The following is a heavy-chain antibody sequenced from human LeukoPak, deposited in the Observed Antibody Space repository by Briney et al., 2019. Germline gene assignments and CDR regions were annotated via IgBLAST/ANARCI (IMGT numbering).Heavy chain of an antibody. CDR3: ARARKVGATYYYYMDV. V-gene: IGHV3-74*01. J-gene: IGHJ6*03. Sequence: GGSLRLSCAASGFTFSSYWMHWVRHAPGKGLVWVSRINSDGSSTSYADSVKGRFTISRDNAKNTLYLQMNSLRAEDTAVYYCARARKVGATYYYYMDVWGKGTTVTVSS. CDR1: GFTFSSYW. CDR2: INSDGSST. D-gene: IGHD1-26*01.